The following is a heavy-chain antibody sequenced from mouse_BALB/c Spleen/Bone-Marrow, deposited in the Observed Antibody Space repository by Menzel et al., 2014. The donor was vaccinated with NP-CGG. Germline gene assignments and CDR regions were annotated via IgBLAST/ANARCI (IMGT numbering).Heavy chain of an antibody. CDR1: GYSITSVYY. Sequence: ESGPGLVKPSQSLSLSCSFTGYSITSVYYWDWIRQFPGNKLECMGYLSYDGTNNYSPSLKNRFSITRDTSKNQFFLKLNSVTTEDTATYYCSRGLFLMGYWGRGTSVTVSS. J-gene: IGHJ4*01. V-gene: IGHV3-6*02. CDR3: SRGLFLMGY. CDR2: LSYDGTN. D-gene: IGHD3-1*01.